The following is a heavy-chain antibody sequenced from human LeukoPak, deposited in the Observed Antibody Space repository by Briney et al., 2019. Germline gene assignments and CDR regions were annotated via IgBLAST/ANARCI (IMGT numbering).Heavy chain of an antibody. CDR2: IYTSGST. D-gene: IGHD3-22*01. CDR1: GGSISSGSYY. Sequence: PSETLSLTCTVSGGSISSGSYYWSWIRQPAGKGLEWIGCIYTSGSTNYNPSLKSRVTISVDTSKNQFSLKLSSVTAADTAVYYCAREDYYDSSGYAFDIWGQGTMVTVSS. CDR3: AREDYYDSSGYAFDI. J-gene: IGHJ3*02. V-gene: IGHV4-61*02.